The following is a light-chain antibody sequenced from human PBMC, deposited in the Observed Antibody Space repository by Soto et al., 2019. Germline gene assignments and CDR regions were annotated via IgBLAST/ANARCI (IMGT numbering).Light chain of an antibody. CDR3: QQYNNWPLT. CDR1: ESVTSTY. V-gene: IGKV3-15*01. J-gene: IGKJ4*01. CDR2: GAS. Sequence: EIVLTQSPGALSLSPGERATLSCRTSESVTSTYLAWYQQKPGQPPRLLIYGASTRATGIPARLSGSGSGTEFTLTISSLQSEDFAVYYCQQYNNWPLTFGGGTKVEIK.